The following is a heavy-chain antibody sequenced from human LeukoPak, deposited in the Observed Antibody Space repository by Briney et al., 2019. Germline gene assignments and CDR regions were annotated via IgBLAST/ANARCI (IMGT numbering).Heavy chain of an antibody. V-gene: IGHV2-5*01. CDR2: IYWNDDK. CDR1: GFSLSTSQVA. CDR3: ARSYSGYDYFNNWFDP. Sequence: QSGPTLVKPTQTLTLTCTFSGFSLSTSQVAVGWIRQPPGKALGWLALIYWNDDKRYSPSLKSRLTITKDTSKNQVVLTMTNMDPGDTATYYCARSYSGYDYFNNWFDPWGQGTLVTVSS. J-gene: IGHJ5*02. D-gene: IGHD5-12*01.